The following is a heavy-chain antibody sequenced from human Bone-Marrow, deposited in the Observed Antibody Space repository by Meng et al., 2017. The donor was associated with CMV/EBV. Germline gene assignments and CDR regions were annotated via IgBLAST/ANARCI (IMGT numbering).Heavy chain of an antibody. CDR3: ARGGEEEPLDF. V-gene: IGHV1-18*01. J-gene: IGHJ4*02. Sequence: ASVKVSCKASGYTFINYHITWVRLAPRHGLEWMGWIRLNNHDTAYPQKFKGRVTVSIDTSTSTAYMELTSLTSDDAAVYFCARGGEEEPLDFLGQGTLVTFSS. CDR1: GYTFINYH. CDR2: IRLNNHDT. D-gene: IGHD1-14*01.